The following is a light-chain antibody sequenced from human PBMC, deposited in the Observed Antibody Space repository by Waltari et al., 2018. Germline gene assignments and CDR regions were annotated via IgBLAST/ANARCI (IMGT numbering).Light chain of an antibody. CDR3: QQYAGSPET. CDR2: GAS. CDR1: QSISGSY. Sequence: EIVLTQSPGTLSLSPGERATLSCRASQSISGSYLAWYQHKPGPAPRLLIYGASSRATGIPDRFSGSGSGTDFTLTINRLEPEDFAVYYCQQYAGSPETFGQGTKVEIK. J-gene: IGKJ1*01. V-gene: IGKV3-20*01.